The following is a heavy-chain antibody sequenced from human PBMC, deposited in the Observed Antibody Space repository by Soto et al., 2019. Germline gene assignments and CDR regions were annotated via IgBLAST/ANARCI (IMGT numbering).Heavy chain of an antibody. CDR2: INPATAAA. CDR1: GYPVTAYY. V-gene: IGHV1-2*01. Sequence: QLHLVQSGAVVKKPGASVTVSCSASGYPVTAYYMHWVRQAPGRGLAWMGGINPATAAAKYTQTCKGRVTWTRDTTTGTLFMELSGLTSGHSLVFCWAIGGGVGVAGSAAFDLWGPGNLVTVSS. J-gene: IGHJ3*01. CDR3: AIGGGVGVAGSAAFDL. D-gene: IGHD3-3*01.